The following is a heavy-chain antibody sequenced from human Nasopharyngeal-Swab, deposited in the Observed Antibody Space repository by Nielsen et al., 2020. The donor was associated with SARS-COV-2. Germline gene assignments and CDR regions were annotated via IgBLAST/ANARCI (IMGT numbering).Heavy chain of an antibody. CDR2: ISHSSGT. Sequence: ESLKISCTVSGVSITSQYWSWIRQPPGKGLEWIGYISHSSGTSYNPSLKSRVTMFMDTSKNQFSLRLTSVTAADTAVYYCAKEGATGWFDPCGQGTLVTVSS. J-gene: IGHJ5*02. V-gene: IGHV4-59*11. CDR1: GVSITSQY. CDR3: AKEGATGWFDP.